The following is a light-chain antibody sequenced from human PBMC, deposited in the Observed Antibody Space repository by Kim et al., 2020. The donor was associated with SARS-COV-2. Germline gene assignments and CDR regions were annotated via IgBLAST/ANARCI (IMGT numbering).Light chain of an antibody. V-gene: IGKV3-15*01. CDR2: GAS. CDR3: QQYNNWPYT. CDR1: QSVSSN. Sequence: EIVMTQSPATLSVSPGERATLSCRASQSVSSNLAWYQQKPGQAPSLLIYGASTRATGIPSRFSGSGFGTEFTLTISSLQSEDFAVFSCQQYNNWPYTCGQGTKLEI. J-gene: IGKJ2*01.